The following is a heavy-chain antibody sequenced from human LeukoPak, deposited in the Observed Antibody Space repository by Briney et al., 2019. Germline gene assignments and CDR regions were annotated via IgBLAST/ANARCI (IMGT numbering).Heavy chain of an antibody. J-gene: IGHJ5*02. D-gene: IGHD6-13*01. CDR3: ARAGIAAAGTARWFDP. CDR1: GGSISSYY. V-gene: IGHV4-4*07. Sequence: SETLSLTCTVSGGSISSYYWSWIRQPAGKGLEWIGRIYTSGSTNYNPSLKSRVTMSVDTSKNQFSLKLSSVTAADTAVYHCARAGIAAAGTARWFDPWGQGTLVTVSS. CDR2: IYTSGST.